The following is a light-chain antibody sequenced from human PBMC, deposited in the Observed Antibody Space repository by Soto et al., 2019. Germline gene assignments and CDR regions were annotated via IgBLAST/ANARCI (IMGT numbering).Light chain of an antibody. V-gene: IGLV2-8*01. CDR1: SSDVGAYDY. J-gene: IGLJ3*02. CDR3: GTWDSSLSAWV. CDR2: EIN. Sequence: QSALTQPPSASGSPGQSVTISCTGTSSDVGAYDYVSWYQQHPGKAPKLMIYEINKRPSGVPDRFSGSKSGNTASLTVSGLQAEDEADYYCGTWDSSLSAWVFGGGTKLTVL.